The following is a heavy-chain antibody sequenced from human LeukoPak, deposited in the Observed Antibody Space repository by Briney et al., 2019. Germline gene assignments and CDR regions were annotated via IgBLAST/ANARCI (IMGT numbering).Heavy chain of an antibody. D-gene: IGHD6-19*01. CDR1: GFTFNSYG. J-gene: IGHJ4*02. Sequence: GGSLRLSCVASGFTFNSYGMHWVRQAPGKGLEWVAFIRYDGSNKYYADSVKGRFTISRDNAKNTLYLQMNSLRVEDTAVYYCARPAVAGLRAGGYDYWGQGTLVTVSS. CDR3: ARPAVAGLRAGGYDY. V-gene: IGHV3-30*02. CDR2: IRYDGSNK.